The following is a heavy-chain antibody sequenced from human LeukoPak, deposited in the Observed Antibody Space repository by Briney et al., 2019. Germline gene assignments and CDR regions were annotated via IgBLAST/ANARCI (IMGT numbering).Heavy chain of an antibody. V-gene: IGHV1-2*02. J-gene: IGHJ2*01. CDR2: INPNSGGT. CDR1: GYTFTGYY. Sequence: ASVKVSCKASGYTFTGYYMHWVRQAPGQGLEWMGWINPNSGGTNYAQKFQGRVTMTRDTSISTAYMELSRLRSDDTAVYYCARVLAWPNWYFDLWGRGTLVTVSS. CDR3: ARVLAWPNWYFDL.